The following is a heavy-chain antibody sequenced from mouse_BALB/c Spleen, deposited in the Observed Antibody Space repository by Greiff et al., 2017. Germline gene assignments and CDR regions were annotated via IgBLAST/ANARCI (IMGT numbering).Heavy chain of an antibody. CDR3: ARDYRYGFAY. CDR1: GFTFSSFG. V-gene: IGHV5-17*02. J-gene: IGHJ3*01. D-gene: IGHD2-14*01. CDR2: ISSGSSTI. Sequence: DVQLQESGGGLVQPGGSRKLSCAASGFTFSSFGMHWVRQAPEKGLEWVAYISSGSSTIYYADTVKGRFTISRDNPKNTLFLQMTSLRSEDTAMYYCARDYRYGFAYWGQGTLVTVSA.